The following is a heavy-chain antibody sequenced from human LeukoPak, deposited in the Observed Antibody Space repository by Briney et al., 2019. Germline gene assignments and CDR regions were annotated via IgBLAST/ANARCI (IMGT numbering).Heavy chain of an antibody. CDR1: GFTFSSYA. V-gene: IGHV3-30-3*01. J-gene: IGHJ6*02. D-gene: IGHD2-2*01. Sequence: GRSLRLSCAASGFTFSSYAMHWVRQAPGKGLEWVAVISYDGSNKYYADSVKGRFTISRDNSKNTLYLQMNSLRAEDTAVYYCARTREVYCSSTSCGWSVRGYYYYGMDVWGQGTTVTVSS. CDR3: ARTREVYCSSTSCGWSVRGYYYYGMDV. CDR2: ISYDGSNK.